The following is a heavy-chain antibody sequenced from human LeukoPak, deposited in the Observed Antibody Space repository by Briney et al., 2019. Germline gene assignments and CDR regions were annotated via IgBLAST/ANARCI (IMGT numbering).Heavy chain of an antibody. CDR3: ARGYGSSWYSYFDY. CDR2: ISSNVGST. J-gene: IGHJ4*02. V-gene: IGHV3-64*02. CDR1: GFSFSNYV. D-gene: IGHD6-13*01. Sequence: GGSLRLSCAASGFSFSNYVMYWVRQAPGKGLEYVSAISSNVGSTNYADSVKGRFTISRNNSKNTLYLQMGSLRTEDTAVYYCARGYGSSWYSYFDYWGQGTLVTVSS.